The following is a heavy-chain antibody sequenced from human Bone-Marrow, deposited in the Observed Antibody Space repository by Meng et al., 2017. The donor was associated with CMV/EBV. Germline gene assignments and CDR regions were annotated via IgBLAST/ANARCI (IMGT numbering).Heavy chain of an antibody. CDR2: MNPNSGNT. CDR1: GYTFTSYD. Sequence: QVQLVQSGAEVKKPGASVEVPCKASGYTFTSYDINWVRQATGQGLEWMGWMNPNSGNTGYAQKFQGRVTMTRNTFISTAYMELSSLRSEDTAVYYCASGVETYGSGSYGYWGQGTLVTVSS. J-gene: IGHJ4*02. CDR3: ASGVETYGSGSYGY. D-gene: IGHD3-10*01. V-gene: IGHV1-8*01.